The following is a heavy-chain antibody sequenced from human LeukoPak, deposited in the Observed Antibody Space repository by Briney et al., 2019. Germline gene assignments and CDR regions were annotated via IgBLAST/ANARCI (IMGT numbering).Heavy chain of an antibody. D-gene: IGHD4-17*01. J-gene: IGHJ4*02. CDR3: ARVTVTVEVDY. V-gene: IGHV1-8*01. CDR1: GYTFTNYD. Sequence: ASVKVSCKASGYTFTNYDINWVRQATGQGLEWMGWMNPNSGNTGYAQSFQGRVTLTRNTSINTAYMELSSLRSEDTAVYYCARVTVTVEVDYWGQGTQVTVSS. CDR2: MNPNSGNT.